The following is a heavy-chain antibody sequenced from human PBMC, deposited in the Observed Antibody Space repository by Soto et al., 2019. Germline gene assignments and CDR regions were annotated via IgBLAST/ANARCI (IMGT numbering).Heavy chain of an antibody. J-gene: IGHJ4*02. CDR3: ARLNYGDYVNQNY. V-gene: IGHV5-10-1*01. CDR2: IDPSDSYT. Sequence: PGESLKISCQGSGYSFTSYWISWVRQMPGKGLEWMGRIDPSDSYTNYSPSFQGHVTISADKSISTAYLQWSSLKASDTAMYYCARLNYGDYVNQNYWGQGTLVTVSS. CDR1: GYSFTSYW. D-gene: IGHD4-17*01.